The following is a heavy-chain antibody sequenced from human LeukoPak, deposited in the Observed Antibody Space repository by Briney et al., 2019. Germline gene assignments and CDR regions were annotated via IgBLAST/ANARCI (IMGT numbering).Heavy chain of an antibody. D-gene: IGHD5-18*01. CDR1: SGSISGGAYY. J-gene: IGHJ4*02. CDR3: ARTGYSYSVDY. Sequence: SQTLSLTCTVSSGSISGGAYYWSWIRQHPGKGLEWIGYIYYSGSTYYNPSLKSRLTMSLDTSKNQFSLRLMSVTAADTAVYYCARTGYSYSVDYWGQGTLVTVSS. CDR2: IYYSGST. V-gene: IGHV4-31*02.